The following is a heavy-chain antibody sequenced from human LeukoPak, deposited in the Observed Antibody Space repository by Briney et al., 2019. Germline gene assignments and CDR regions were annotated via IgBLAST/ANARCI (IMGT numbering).Heavy chain of an antibody. D-gene: IGHD5-18*01. CDR3: AREGTWIQLPDAFDI. J-gene: IGHJ3*02. CDR2: INPNSGGT. V-gene: IGHV1-2*02. CDR1: GYTFTGYY. Sequence: GASVRVSCKASGYTFTGYYMHWVRQAPGQGLEWMGWINPNSGGTNYAQKFQGRVTMTRDTSISTAYMELSRLRSDDTAVYYCAREGTWIQLPDAFDIWGQGTMATVSS.